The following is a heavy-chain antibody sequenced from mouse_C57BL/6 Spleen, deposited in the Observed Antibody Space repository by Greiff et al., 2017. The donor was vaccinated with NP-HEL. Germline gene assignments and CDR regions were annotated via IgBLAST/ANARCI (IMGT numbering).Heavy chain of an antibody. D-gene: IGHD1-1*01. J-gene: IGHJ2*01. V-gene: IGHV1-82*01. CDR2: IYPGDGDT. Sequence: QVQLQQSGPELVKPGASVKISCKASGYAFSSSWMNWVKQRPGKGLEWIGRIYPGDGDTNYNGKFKGKATLTADKSSSTAYMQLSSLTSEDSAVYFCAREGHYYGSSPHYFDYWGQGTTLTVSS. CDR3: AREGHYYGSSPHYFDY. CDR1: GYAFSSSW.